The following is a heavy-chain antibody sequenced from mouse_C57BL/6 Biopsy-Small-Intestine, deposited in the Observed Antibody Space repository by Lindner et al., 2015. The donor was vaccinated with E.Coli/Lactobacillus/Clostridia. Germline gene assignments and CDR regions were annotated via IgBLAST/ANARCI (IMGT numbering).Heavy chain of an antibody. CDR1: GYAFSRYW. Sequence: VQLQESGAELVKPGASVKISCKASGYAFSRYWMNWVKQRPGKGLEWIGQIYPGDGDTNYNGKFKGKATLTADKSSSTAYMQLSSLTSEDSAVYFCARGDYGRASYFDCWGQGTTLTVSS. CDR2: IYPGDGDT. D-gene: IGHD2-1*01. J-gene: IGHJ2*01. CDR3: ARGDYGRASYFDC. V-gene: IGHV1-80*01.